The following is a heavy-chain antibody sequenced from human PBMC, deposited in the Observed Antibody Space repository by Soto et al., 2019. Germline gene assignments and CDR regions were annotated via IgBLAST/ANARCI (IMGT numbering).Heavy chain of an antibody. CDR2: MWYDGSNQ. D-gene: IGHD2-21*02. J-gene: IGHJ4*02. CDR1: GFTFRSYA. CDR3: ASDRNSGGNSPYFDY. Sequence: QVQLVESGGGVVQPGASLRLACAASGFTFRSYAMHWVRQTPRKGLEWVAIMWYDGSNQYYADSVKGRFTISRDNSNSPLYLEMNCLRVEDTAVSYCASDRNSGGNSPYFDYWGQGVLVTVSS. V-gene: IGHV3-33*01.